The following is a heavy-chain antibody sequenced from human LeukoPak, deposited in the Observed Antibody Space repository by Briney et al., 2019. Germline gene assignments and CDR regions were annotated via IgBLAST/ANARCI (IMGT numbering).Heavy chain of an antibody. CDR1: GYSFTSYW. CDR2: IDPSDSYS. Sequence: GESLKISFKGSGYSFTSYWISWVRQMPGKGLEWLGRIDPSDSYSNYSPSLQGHVTILVDKSINTAYLQWSSLKASDTAMYYCARLRERRNYYYYGMDVWGQGTPVTVSS. J-gene: IGHJ6*02. V-gene: IGHV5-10-1*01. CDR3: ARLRERRNYYYYGMDV. D-gene: IGHD3-16*01.